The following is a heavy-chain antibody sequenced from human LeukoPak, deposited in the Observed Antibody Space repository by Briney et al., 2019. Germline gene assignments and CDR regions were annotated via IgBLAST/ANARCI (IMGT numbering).Heavy chain of an antibody. CDR3: ARDPGSEDDY. D-gene: IGHD1-1*01. CDR2: VYSGGST. Sequence: PGGSLRLSCAASGFTVSSNYMSWVRQAPGEGLEWVSVVYSGGSTYYADSVKGRFTISRDNSKNTLYLQMNSLRAEDTAVYYCARDPGSEDDYWGQGTLVTVSS. V-gene: IGHV3-66*01. J-gene: IGHJ4*02. CDR1: GFTVSSNY.